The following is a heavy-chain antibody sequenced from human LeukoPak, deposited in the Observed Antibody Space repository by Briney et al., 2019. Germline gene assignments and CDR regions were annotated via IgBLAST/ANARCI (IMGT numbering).Heavy chain of an antibody. CDR1: GGTFSSYA. Sequence: SVKVSCKASGGTFSSYAISWVRQAPGQGLEWMGGIIPIFGTANYAQKFQGRVTITADESTSTAYMELSSLRSEDTAVYYCAKDLAQFTSGWYPTEYWGQGTLVTISS. J-gene: IGHJ4*02. CDR2: IIPIFGTA. CDR3: AKDLAQFTSGWYPTEY. D-gene: IGHD6-19*01. V-gene: IGHV1-69*13.